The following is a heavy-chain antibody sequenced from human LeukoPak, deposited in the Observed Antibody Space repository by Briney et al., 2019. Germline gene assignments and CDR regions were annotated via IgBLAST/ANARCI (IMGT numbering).Heavy chain of an antibody. Sequence: SVKVSCKASGGTFSSYAISWVRQAPGQGLEWMGRIIPILGIANYAQKFQGRVTITADKSTSTAYMELSSLRSDDTAVYYCARGFMDYDSSDFAFSYYWGQGTLVTVSS. CDR3: ARGFMDYDSSDFAFSYY. CDR1: GGTFSSYA. V-gene: IGHV1-69*04. D-gene: IGHD3-22*01. J-gene: IGHJ4*02. CDR2: IIPILGIA.